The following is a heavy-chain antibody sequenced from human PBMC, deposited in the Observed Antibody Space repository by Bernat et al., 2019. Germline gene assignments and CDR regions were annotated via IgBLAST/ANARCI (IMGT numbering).Heavy chain of an antibody. J-gene: IGHJ4*02. CDR2: IKSKTDGGTT. V-gene: IGHV3-15*01. Sequence: EVQLVESGGGLVKPGGSLRLSCAASGFTFSNAWMSWVRQAPGKGLEWVGRIKSKTDGGTTDYAAPVKGRFTISRDDSKNTLYLKMNSLKTEDTAVYYWTRQGRRDCSGGSCYVHYWGQGTLVTVSS. D-gene: IGHD2-15*01. CDR1: GFTFSNAW. CDR3: TRQGRRDCSGGSCYVHY.